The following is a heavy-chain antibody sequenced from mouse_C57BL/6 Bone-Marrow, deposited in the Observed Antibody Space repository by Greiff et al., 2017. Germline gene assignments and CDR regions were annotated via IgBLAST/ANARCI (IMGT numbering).Heavy chain of an antibody. Sequence: DVHLVESGGDLVKPGGSLKLSCAASGFTFSSYGMSWVRQTPDKRLEWVATISSGGSYTYYPDSVKGRFTISRDNAKNTLYLQMSSLKSEDTAMXYCARRDGYPFAYWGQGTLVTVSA. CDR1: GFTFSSYG. CDR2: ISSGGSYT. CDR3: ARRDGYPFAY. J-gene: IGHJ3*01. D-gene: IGHD2-3*01. V-gene: IGHV5-6*01.